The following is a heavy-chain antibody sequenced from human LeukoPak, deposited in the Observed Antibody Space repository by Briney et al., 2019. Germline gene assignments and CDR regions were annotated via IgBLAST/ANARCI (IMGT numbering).Heavy chain of an antibody. CDR3: ARLPTIFPSPYYYYGMDV. J-gene: IGHJ6*02. V-gene: IGHV4-34*01. CDR2: INHSGST. CDR1: GGSFSGYY. D-gene: IGHD2/OR15-2a*01. Sequence: SETLSLTCAVYGGSFSGYYWSWIRQRPGKGLEWIGEINHSGSTNYNPSLKSRVTISVDTSKNQFSLKLSSVTAADTAVYYCARLPTIFPSPYYYYGMDVWGQGTTVTVSS.